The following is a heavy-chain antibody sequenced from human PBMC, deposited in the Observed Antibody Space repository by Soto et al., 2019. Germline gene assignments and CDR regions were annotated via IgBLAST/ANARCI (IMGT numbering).Heavy chain of an antibody. CDR2: ISAYNGNT. V-gene: IGHV1-18*01. Sequence: EASVKVSCKASGYTFTSYGISWVRQAPGQGLEWMGWISAYNGNTNYAQKLQGRVTMTTDTSTSTAYMELRSLRSDDTAVYYCARERGAAAGLHDAFDIWGQGTMVTVSS. CDR3: ARERGAAAGLHDAFDI. J-gene: IGHJ3*02. D-gene: IGHD6-13*01. CDR1: GYTFTSYG.